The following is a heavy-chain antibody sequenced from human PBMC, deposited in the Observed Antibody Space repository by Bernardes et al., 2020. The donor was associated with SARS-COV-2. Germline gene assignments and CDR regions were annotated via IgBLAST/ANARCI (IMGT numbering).Heavy chain of an antibody. Sequence: GGSLRLSCAASGFTFRSYGMHWVRQAPGKGLEWVAFISFDGFITYYTDSVKGRFTLSRDNSKTTLDLQMNSLRAEDTAVYYCARDLYSTGRVMDKWGQGNLVIVSS. V-gene: IGHV3-30*03. CDR2: ISFDGFIT. D-gene: IGHD6-19*01. J-gene: IGHJ4*02. CDR1: GFTFRSYG. CDR3: ARDLYSTGRVMDK.